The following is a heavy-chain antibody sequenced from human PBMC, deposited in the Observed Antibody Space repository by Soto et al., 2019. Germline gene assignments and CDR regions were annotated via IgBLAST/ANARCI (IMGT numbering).Heavy chain of an antibody. Sequence: QITLKESGPTLVKPTQTLTLTCTYSGFSLRTTGVGVGWIRQPPGKALEWLGLIYWYDDKRYSPSLKNRLTLATVLSKRQVVMTITNMAPMETATYFCAHTGGLPLDSGAQGTLVMFSS. J-gene: IGHJ4*02. CDR1: GFSLRTTGVG. V-gene: IGHV2-5*01. CDR3: AHTGGLPLDS. D-gene: IGHD3-16*01. CDR2: IYWYDDK.